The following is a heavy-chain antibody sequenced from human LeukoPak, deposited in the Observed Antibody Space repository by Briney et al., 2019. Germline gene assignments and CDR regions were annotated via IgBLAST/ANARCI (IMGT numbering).Heavy chain of an antibody. CDR1: GGSFSGYY. Sequence: SETLSLTCAVYGGSFSGYYWSWIRQPPGKGLEWIGSIYYSGSTYYNPSLKSRVTISVDTSKNQFSLKLSSVTAADTAVYYCARVVPAMIVDYWGQGTLVTVSS. D-gene: IGHD2-2*01. CDR2: IYYSGST. CDR3: ARVVPAMIVDY. J-gene: IGHJ4*02. V-gene: IGHV4-34*01.